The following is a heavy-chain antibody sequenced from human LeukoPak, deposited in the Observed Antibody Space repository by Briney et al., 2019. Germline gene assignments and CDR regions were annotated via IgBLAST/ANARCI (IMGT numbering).Heavy chain of an antibody. CDR2: IYHSGST. Sequence: SETLSLTCTVSGYSISSGYYWGWIRQPPGKGLEWIGSIYHSGSTYYNPSLKSRVTISVDTSKNQFSLRLISVTAADTAVYFCARVRVIDWGSSYFDYWGQGNLVTVSS. V-gene: IGHV4-38-2*02. D-gene: IGHD3-9*01. J-gene: IGHJ4*02. CDR3: ARVRVIDWGSSYFDY. CDR1: GYSISSGYY.